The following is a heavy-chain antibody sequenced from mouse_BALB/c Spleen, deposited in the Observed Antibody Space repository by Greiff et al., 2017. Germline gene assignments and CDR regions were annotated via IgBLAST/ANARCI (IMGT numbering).Heavy chain of an antibody. CDR1: GYSFTGYF. Sequence: DVQLQESGPELVKPGASVKISCKASGYSFTGYFMNWVMQSHGKSLEWIGRINPYNGDTFYNQKFKGKATLTVDKSSSTAHMELRSLASEDSAVYYCARSTTVVALYAMDYWGQGTSVTVSS. CDR3: ARSTTVVALYAMDY. V-gene: IGHV1-20*02. J-gene: IGHJ4*01. CDR2: INPYNGDT. D-gene: IGHD1-1*01.